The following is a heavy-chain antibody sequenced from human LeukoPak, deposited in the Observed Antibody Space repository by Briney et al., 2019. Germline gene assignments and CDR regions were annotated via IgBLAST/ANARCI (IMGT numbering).Heavy chain of an antibody. D-gene: IGHD1-14*01. J-gene: IGHJ4*02. CDR2: IYHSGST. CDR1: GGSISSGGYY. V-gene: IGHV4-30-2*01. Sequence: SETLSLTCTVSGGSISSGGYYWSWIRQPPGKGLEWIGYIYHSGSTYYNPSLKSRVTISVDRSKNQFSLKLSSVTAADTAVYYCARDPEGRGAQDWGQGTLVTVSS. CDR3: ARDPEGRGAQD.